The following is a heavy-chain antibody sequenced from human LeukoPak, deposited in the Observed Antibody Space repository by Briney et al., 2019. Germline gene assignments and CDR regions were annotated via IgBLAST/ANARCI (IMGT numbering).Heavy chain of an antibody. CDR3: AKDLRVYGDYPLDY. J-gene: IGHJ4*02. Sequence: PGGSLRLSCAASGFTFSSYGMHWVRQAPGKGLEWVAVISYDGSNKYYADSVKGRFTISRDNSKNTLYLQMNSLRAEDTAVYYCAKDLRVYGDYPLDYWGQGTLVTVSS. V-gene: IGHV3-30*18. D-gene: IGHD4-17*01. CDR2: ISYDGSNK. CDR1: GFTFSSYG.